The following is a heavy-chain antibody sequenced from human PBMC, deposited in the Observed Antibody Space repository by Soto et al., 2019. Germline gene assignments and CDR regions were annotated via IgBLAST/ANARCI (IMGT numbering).Heavy chain of an antibody. CDR3: AHRPIVGAAI. V-gene: IGHV4-4*02. CDR2: IYHTGST. CDR1: GGSISNSNW. Sequence: QVQLQESGPGLVKPSGTLSLTYGVFGGSISNSNWWTWVRQPPGKGLEWIGEIYHTGSTNYNSSLMSRVTISLDKPNNQFSLKLSSVTAADTAVYYCAHRPIVGAAIWGQGTLVTVSS. J-gene: IGHJ4*02. D-gene: IGHD1-26*01.